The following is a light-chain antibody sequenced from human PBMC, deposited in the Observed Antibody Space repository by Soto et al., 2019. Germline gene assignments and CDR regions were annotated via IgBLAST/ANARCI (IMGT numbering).Light chain of an antibody. V-gene: IGKV3-20*01. J-gene: IGKJ1*01. CDR2: GAS. CDR3: LQHGTSPYT. CDR1: RGVTRS. Sequence: EIVLTQSPGTLSLSPGERATLSCRASRGVTRSLAWFQQKAGQAPRLLIYGASPRATGIPDRFSGSGSGTDFTLIISRVEPEDFAVYYCLQHGTSPYTFGQGTKVDIK.